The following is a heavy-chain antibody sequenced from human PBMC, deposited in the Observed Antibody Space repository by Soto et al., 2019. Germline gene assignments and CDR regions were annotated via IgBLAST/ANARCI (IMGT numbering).Heavy chain of an antibody. CDR1: GGSINTFY. Sequence: SETLSLTCTVSGGSINTFYWSWVRQPPGKGLEWIGRIFSSGSTSFNPSLESRVAMSVDTSKNHFSLNLGSVTAADMAVYYCAREGSYSAYNFAHGIQLWSFDFWGQGALVTVSS. CDR3: AREGSYSAYNFAHGIQLWSFDF. CDR2: IFSSGST. V-gene: IGHV4-4*07. J-gene: IGHJ4*02. D-gene: IGHD5-12*01.